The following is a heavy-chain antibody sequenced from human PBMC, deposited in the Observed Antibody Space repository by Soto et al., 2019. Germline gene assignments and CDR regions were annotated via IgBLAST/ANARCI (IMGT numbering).Heavy chain of an antibody. CDR1: GYTFTGYY. CDR3: ARGLPTGGSSLNWFVP. V-gene: IGHV1-2*04. D-gene: IGHD1-26*01. Sequence: QVQLVQSGAEVKKPGASVKVSCKASGYTFTGYYMHWVRQAPGQGLEWMGWINPNSGGTNYAQKFQGWVTMTRDTSISTAYMELSRLRSDDTAVYYCARGLPTGGSSLNWFVPWGQGTLVTVSS. CDR2: INPNSGGT. J-gene: IGHJ5*02.